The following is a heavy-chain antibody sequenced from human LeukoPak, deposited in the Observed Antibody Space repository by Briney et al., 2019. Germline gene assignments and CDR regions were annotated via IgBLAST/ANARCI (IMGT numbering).Heavy chain of an antibody. V-gene: IGHV3-48*04. CDR1: GFTFRTYS. CDR2: ISSSSGTI. CDR3: ARDRLEGSGWPGDFDY. J-gene: IGHJ4*02. D-gene: IGHD6-19*01. Sequence: PGGSLRLSYAASGFTFRTYSMNWVRQAPGKGLEWVSYISSSSGTIYYAEPVKGRFTTSRDNAKNSLYLQMNSLRAEDTAVYYCARDRLEGSGWPGDFDYWGQGTLVTVST.